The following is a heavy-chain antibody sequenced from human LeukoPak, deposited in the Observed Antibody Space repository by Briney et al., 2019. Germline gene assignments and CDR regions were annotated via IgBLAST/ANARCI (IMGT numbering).Heavy chain of an antibody. J-gene: IGHJ6*02. D-gene: IGHD6-19*01. CDR1: GYTFTSYD. V-gene: IGHV1-8*01. Sequence: GASVKVSCKASGYTFTSYDINWVRQATGQGLEWMGWMNPNSGNTGYAQKFQGRVTMTRNTSISTAYMELSSLRSEDTAVYYCARGGIAVAGDYYYYGMDAWGQGTTVTVSS. CDR2: MNPNSGNT. CDR3: ARGGIAVAGDYYYYGMDA.